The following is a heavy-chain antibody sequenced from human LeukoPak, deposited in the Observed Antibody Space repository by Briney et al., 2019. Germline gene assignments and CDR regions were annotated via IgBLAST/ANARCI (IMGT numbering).Heavy chain of an antibody. Sequence: GGSLRLSCAASGFTFSNHAMSCVRQAPGKGLEWVSAIGGSDGTTHYADSVKGRFTTSRDNSKNTLYLQMNSLRAEDTAIYYCAKVKDYGDYHFDYWGQGTLVTVSS. CDR2: IGGSDGTT. J-gene: IGHJ4*02. CDR3: AKVKDYGDYHFDY. V-gene: IGHV3-23*01. D-gene: IGHD4-17*01. CDR1: GFTFSNHA.